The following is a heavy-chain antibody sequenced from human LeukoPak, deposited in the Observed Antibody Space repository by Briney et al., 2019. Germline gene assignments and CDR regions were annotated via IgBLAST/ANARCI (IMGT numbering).Heavy chain of an antibody. CDR1: GGSISSGSYY. J-gene: IGHJ4*02. V-gene: IGHV4-61*02. CDR3: ARGYSGSYSFDY. CDR2: IYTSGST. Sequence: SQTLSLTCTVSGGSISSGSYYWGWIRQPAGKGLEWVGRIYTSGSTNYNPSLKSRVTISVIMSKNQFSLELSSVTAGDTAVYYCARGYSGSYSFDYWGEGAPGTVSS. D-gene: IGHD1-26*01.